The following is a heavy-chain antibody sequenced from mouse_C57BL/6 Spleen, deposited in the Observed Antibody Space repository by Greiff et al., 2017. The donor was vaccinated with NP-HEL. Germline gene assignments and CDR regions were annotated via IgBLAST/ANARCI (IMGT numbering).Heavy chain of an antibody. Sequence: QVQLQQPGAELVKPGASVKLSCKASGYTFTSYWMQWVKQRPGQGLEWIGEIDPSDSYTNYNQKFKGKATLTVDTSSSTAYMQLSSLTSEDSAVYYCARMNYSNYAFDYWGQGTTLTVSS. J-gene: IGHJ2*01. V-gene: IGHV1-50*01. D-gene: IGHD2-5*01. CDR2: IDPSDSYT. CDR1: GYTFTSYW. CDR3: ARMNYSNYAFDY.